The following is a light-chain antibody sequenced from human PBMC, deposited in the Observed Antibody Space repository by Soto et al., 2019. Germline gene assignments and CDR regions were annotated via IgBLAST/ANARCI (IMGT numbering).Light chain of an antibody. J-gene: IGKJ4*01. V-gene: IGKV1-39*01. CDR2: AAS. Sequence: DIQMTPSPSSLSASVGDRVTITCRASQSISSYLNWYQQKPGKAPTILIYAASSLQSGVPSRFSGSGSGTDFTLTISSLQPEDFATYYCPQSYRTPPTCGGGTKVEIK. CDR1: QSISSY. CDR3: PQSYRTPPT.